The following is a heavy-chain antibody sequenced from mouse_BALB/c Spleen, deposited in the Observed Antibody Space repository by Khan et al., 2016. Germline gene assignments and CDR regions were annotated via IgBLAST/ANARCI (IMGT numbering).Heavy chain of an antibody. Sequence: EVELVESGGGLVQPGGSRKLSCVASGFTFSSFGMHWVRQAPEKGLEWVAYISSASSFIFYADTVKGRFTISRDNPKNTLFLQMTSLRSEDTAMYYCSRSRGNWDDFDYWCQGTALTVSS. V-gene: IGHV5-17*02. CDR1: GFTFSSFG. D-gene: IGHD4-1*01. CDR3: SRSRGNWDDFDY. CDR2: ISSASSFI. J-gene: IGHJ2*01.